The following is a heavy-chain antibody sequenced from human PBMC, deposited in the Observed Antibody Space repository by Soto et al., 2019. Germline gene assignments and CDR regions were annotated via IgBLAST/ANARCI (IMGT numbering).Heavy chain of an antibody. Sequence: GGSLRLSCAASGFTFSSYAMHWVRQAPGKGLEWVAVISYDGSNKYYADSVKGRFTISRDNSKNTLYLQMNSLRAEDTAVYYCARDLGEVVAATQYFQHWGQGTLVTVSS. CDR1: GFTFSSYA. CDR3: ARDLGEVVAATQYFQH. J-gene: IGHJ1*01. D-gene: IGHD2-15*01. CDR2: ISYDGSNK. V-gene: IGHV3-30-3*01.